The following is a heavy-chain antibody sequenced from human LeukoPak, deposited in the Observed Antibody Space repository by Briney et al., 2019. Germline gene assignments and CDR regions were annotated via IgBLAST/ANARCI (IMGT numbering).Heavy chain of an antibody. D-gene: IGHD3-9*01. CDR3: ARGARYFDWAAHLDY. V-gene: IGHV4-39*01. Sequence: ASETLSLTCTVSGGSISSYYWGWIRQPPGKGLEWIGSIYYSGSTYYNPSLKSRVTISVDTSKNQFSLKLSSVTAADTAVYYCARGARYFDWAAHLDYWGQGTLVTVSS. CDR1: GGSISSYY. J-gene: IGHJ4*02. CDR2: IYYSGST.